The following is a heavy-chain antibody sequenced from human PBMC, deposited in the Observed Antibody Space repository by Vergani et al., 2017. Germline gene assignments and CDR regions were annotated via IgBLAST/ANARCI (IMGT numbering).Heavy chain of an antibody. CDR1: GFTFDDYT. J-gene: IGHJ4*02. CDR2: ISWDGGST. CDR3: AKDLAGLGYCSSTSCLFDY. D-gene: IGHD2-2*01. V-gene: IGHV3-43*01. Sequence: EVQLVESGGVVVQPGGSLRLSCAASGFTFDDYTMHWVRQAPGKGLEWVSLISWDGGSTYYADSVKGRFTISRDNSKNTLYLQMNSLRAEDTAVYYCAKDLAGLGYCSSTSCLFDYWGQGTLVTVSS.